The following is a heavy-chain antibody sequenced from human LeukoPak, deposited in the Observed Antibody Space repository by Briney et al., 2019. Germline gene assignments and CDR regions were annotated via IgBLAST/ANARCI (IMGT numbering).Heavy chain of an antibody. CDR3: ARLVGYYDSSGYALDY. Sequence: PSETLSLTCSVSGGSISSSSYYWGWIRQPPGKGLEWIGSINHSGSTNYNPSLKSRVTISVDTSKNQFSLKLSSVTAADTAVYYCARLVGYYDSSGYALDYWGQGTLVTVSS. CDR1: GGSISSSSYY. CDR2: INHSGST. D-gene: IGHD3-22*01. J-gene: IGHJ4*02. V-gene: IGHV4-39*07.